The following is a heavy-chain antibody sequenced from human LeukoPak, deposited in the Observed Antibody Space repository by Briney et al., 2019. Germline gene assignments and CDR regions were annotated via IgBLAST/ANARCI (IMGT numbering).Heavy chain of an antibody. D-gene: IGHD4-17*01. CDR1: GFTFTSYW. CDR3: ARELYGDYIYFDY. V-gene: IGHV3-74*01. Sequence: GGSLRLSCAASGFTFTSYWMHWVRQAPGKGLVWVSRINSDGSRTSYADSVKGRFTISRDNAENTLSLQMNSLRAEDTAVYYCARELYGDYIYFDYWGQGTLVTVSS. J-gene: IGHJ4*02. CDR2: INSDGSRT.